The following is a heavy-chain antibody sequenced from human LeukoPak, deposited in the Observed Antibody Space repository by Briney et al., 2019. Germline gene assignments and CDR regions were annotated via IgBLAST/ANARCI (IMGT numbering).Heavy chain of an antibody. V-gene: IGHV4-4*07. CDR1: GGSISSYY. CDR2: IYTSGST. CDR3: AGTPIYYFDNSGYYN. J-gene: IGHJ4*02. Sequence: SETLSLTCTVSGGSISSYYWSWIRQPAGKGLEWIGRIYTSGSTNYNPSLKSRVTMSVDTSKKQFSLRLSSVTAADTAVYYCAGTPIYYFDNSGYYNWGQGTLVTVSS. D-gene: IGHD3-22*01.